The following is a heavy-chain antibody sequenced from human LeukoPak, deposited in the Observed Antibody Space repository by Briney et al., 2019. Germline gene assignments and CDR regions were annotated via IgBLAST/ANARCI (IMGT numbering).Heavy chain of an antibody. V-gene: IGHV3-23*01. CDR2: IFPSGGEI. J-gene: IGHJ4*02. CDR3: ATYRQVLLPFES. CDR1: GFTFSTFA. Sequence: GGSLRLSCAASGFTFSTFAMIWVRQPPGKGLEWVSSIFPSGGEIHYADSVRGRFTISRDNSKSTLSLLMNSLRAEDTAIYYCATYRQVLLPFESWGQGTLVTVSS. D-gene: IGHD2-8*02.